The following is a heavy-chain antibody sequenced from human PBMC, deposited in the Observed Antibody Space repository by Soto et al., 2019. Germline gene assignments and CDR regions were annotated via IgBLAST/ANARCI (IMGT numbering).Heavy chain of an antibody. J-gene: IGHJ3*02. D-gene: IGHD3-3*01. V-gene: IGHV3-23*01. CDR1: GLPFSGYA. CDR3: QRITIFGVVGGAFEI. CDR2: IGGSGGRT. Sequence: EVQLLESGGVLVQPGGSLGLSCAASGLPFSGYAMIWFRQAPGTGLEWVSAIGGSGGRTYYPASVKGRFTISRDNPKNTLYLQMNSLRAEDTAVYYCQRITIFGVVGGAFEIWGQGTMVTVSS.